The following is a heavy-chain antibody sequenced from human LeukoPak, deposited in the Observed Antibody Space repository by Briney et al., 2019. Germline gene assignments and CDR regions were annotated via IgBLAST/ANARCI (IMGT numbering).Heavy chain of an antibody. CDR2: INHSGST. J-gene: IGHJ5*02. CDR1: GGSFSGYY. Sequence: SETLSLTCAVYGGSFSGYYWSWIRQPPGKGLEWIGEINHSGSTNYNPSLKSRVTISVDTSKNQFSLKLSSVTAADTAVYYCASPPGYSSSWYWFDPWGQGTLVTVSS. V-gene: IGHV4-34*01. D-gene: IGHD6-13*01. CDR3: ASPPGYSSSWYWFDP.